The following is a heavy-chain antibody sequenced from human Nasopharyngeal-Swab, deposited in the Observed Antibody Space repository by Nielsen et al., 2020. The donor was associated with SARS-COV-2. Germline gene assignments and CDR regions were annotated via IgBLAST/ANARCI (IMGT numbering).Heavy chain of an antibody. Sequence: ASVKVSCKASGYTFTSYAMHWVRQAPVQRLEWMGWINAGNGNTKYSQKFQGRVTITRDTSASTAYMELSSLRSEDTAVYYCARGIAAAGTLDYWGQGTLVTVSS. D-gene: IGHD6-13*01. CDR1: GYTFTSYA. J-gene: IGHJ4*02. CDR2: INAGNGNT. V-gene: IGHV1-3*01. CDR3: ARGIAAAGTLDY.